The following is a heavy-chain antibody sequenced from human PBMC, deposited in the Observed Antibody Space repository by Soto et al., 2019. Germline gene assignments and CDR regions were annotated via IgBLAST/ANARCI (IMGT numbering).Heavy chain of an antibody. CDR2: IWYDGSNK. V-gene: IGHV3-33*01. D-gene: IGHD2-15*01. CDR3: ARLMSGLYCSGGSCYSGGVNYFDY. CDR1: GFTFSTYG. J-gene: IGHJ4*02. Sequence: GGSLRLSCAASGFTFSTYGMHWVRQAPGKGLEWVAVIWYDGSNKYYADSVKGRFTISRDNSKNTLYLQMNSLRAEDTAVYYCARLMSGLYCSGGSCYSGGVNYFDYWGQGALVTVSS.